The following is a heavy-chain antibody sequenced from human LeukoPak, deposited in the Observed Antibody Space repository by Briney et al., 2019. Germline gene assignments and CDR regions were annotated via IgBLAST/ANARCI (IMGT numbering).Heavy chain of an antibody. J-gene: IGHJ4*02. D-gene: IGHD3-9*01. V-gene: IGHV1-18*01. CDR1: GYTFTSYG. CDR2: IGAYNGNT. Sequence: GASVKVSCKASGYTFTSYGISWVRQAPGQGLEWMGWIGAYNGNTNYAQKLQGRVTMTTDTSTSTACMELRSLRSDDTAVYYCARDHRWFQSFDYWGQGTLVTVSS. CDR3: ARDHRWFQSFDY.